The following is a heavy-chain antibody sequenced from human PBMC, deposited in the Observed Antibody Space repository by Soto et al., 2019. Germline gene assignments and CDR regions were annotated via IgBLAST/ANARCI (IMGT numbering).Heavy chain of an antibody. CDR1: GFTFSDYY. V-gene: IGHV3-11*01. CDR2: ISSSGSTI. Sequence: GGSLRLSCAASGFTFSDYYMSWIRQAPGKGLEWVSYISSSGSTIYYADSVKGRFTISRDNAKNSLYLQMNSLRAEDAAVYYCARDSGYGDPNYYYYYYMDGWGKGTTVTVSS. D-gene: IGHD4-17*01. CDR3: ARDSGYGDPNYYYYYYMDG. J-gene: IGHJ6*03.